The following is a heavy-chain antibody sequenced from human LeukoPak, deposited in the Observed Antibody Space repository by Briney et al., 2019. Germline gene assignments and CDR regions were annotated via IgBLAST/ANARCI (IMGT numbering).Heavy chain of an antibody. CDR3: ARMSFGSGSYYNWFDP. Sequence: SETLSLTCTVSGGSISSYYWSWIRQPPGKGLEWIGYIYYSGSTNYNPSLKSRVTISVDTSKNQFSLKLSSVTAADTAVYYCARMSFGSGSYYNWFDPWGQGTLVTVSS. CDR1: GGSISSYY. D-gene: IGHD3-10*01. CDR2: IYYSGST. J-gene: IGHJ5*02. V-gene: IGHV4-59*01.